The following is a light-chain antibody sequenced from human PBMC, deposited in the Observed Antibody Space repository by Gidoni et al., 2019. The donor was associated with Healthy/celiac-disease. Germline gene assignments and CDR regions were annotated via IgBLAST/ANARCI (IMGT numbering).Light chain of an antibody. Sequence: DIQLTPSPSSLSASVGDRVTITCRASQSISSYLNWYQQKPGKAPKLLIYAAPSLQSGVPSRFSGSGSGTDFTLTISSLQPEDFATYYCQQSYSTPWTFGQGTKVEIK. V-gene: IGKV1-39*01. CDR3: QQSYSTPWT. CDR1: QSISSY. CDR2: AAP. J-gene: IGKJ1*01.